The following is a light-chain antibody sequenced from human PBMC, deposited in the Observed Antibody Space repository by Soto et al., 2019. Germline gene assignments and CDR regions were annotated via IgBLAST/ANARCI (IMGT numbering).Light chain of an antibody. CDR3: CSYAGSYTLV. J-gene: IGLJ2*01. Sequence: QSALTQPRSVSGSPGQSVTISCTGTSSDVGGYNYVSWHQQHPGKAPKLMIYDVSERPSGVPDRFSGSKSGNTASLTISGLQAEDEADYYCCSYAGSYTLVFGGGTKLNVL. V-gene: IGLV2-11*01. CDR2: DVS. CDR1: SSDVGGYNY.